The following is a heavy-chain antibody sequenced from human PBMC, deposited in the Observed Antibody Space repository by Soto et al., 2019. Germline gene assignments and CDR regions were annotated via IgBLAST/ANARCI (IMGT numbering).Heavy chain of an antibody. Sequence: SETLSLTCTISGGSISSYYWSWIRQPPGKGLEWIGYIYYSGSTNYNPSLKSRVTISVDTSKNQFSLKLSSVTAADTAVYYCARSYKYFHYNWFDPWGQGTLVTVSS. CDR2: IYYSGST. D-gene: IGHD1-1*01. CDR1: GGSISSYY. V-gene: IGHV4-59*08. J-gene: IGHJ5*02. CDR3: ARSYKYFHYNWFDP.